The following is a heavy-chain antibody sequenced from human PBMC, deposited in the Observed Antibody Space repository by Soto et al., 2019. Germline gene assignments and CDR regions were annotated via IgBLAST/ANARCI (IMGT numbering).Heavy chain of an antibody. CDR1: GFTFSYYW. Sequence: EVQLVESGGGLVQPGESLRLSCAASGFTFSYYWMHWVRQAPGKGLVWVSRIHSDGSSTTYADSVKGRFTISRDNAGNKVYSQMNSLRVEDTAVYYCARGARGAFDIWGQGTVVTVSS. D-gene: IGHD1-26*01. V-gene: IGHV3-74*01. J-gene: IGHJ3*02. CDR3: ARGARGAFDI. CDR2: IHSDGSST.